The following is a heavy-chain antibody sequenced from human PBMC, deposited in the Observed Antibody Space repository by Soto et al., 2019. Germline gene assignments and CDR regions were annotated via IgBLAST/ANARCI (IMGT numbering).Heavy chain of an antibody. CDR2: INAGNGNT. CDR1: GYTFTSYA. D-gene: IGHD2-2*01. J-gene: IGHJ4*02. CDR3: ASGSYYSSTSCYLFDY. Sequence: QVQLVQSGAEVKKPGASVKVSCKASGYTFTSYAMHWVRQAPGQRLEWMGWINAGNGNTKYSQKFQGRVTITRDTSASTAYMELSSLRSEDTAVYYCASGSYYSSTSCYLFDYWGQGTLVTVSS. V-gene: IGHV1-3*01.